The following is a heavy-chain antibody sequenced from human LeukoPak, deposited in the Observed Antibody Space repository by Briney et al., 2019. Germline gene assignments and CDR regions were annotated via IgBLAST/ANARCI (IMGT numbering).Heavy chain of an antibody. CDR2: ISWNSGSI. J-gene: IGHJ5*02. V-gene: IGHV3-9*03. Sequence: GGSLRLSYVVSGFTFDDYAMHWVRQAPGKGLEWVSGISWNSGSIGYADSVKGRFTISRESAKNSLYLQMNGLRPEDMALYYCAKDTGSDRSGGLDLWGQGTLVTVPS. CDR1: GFTFDDYA. D-gene: IGHD3-16*02. CDR3: AKDTGSDRSGGLDL.